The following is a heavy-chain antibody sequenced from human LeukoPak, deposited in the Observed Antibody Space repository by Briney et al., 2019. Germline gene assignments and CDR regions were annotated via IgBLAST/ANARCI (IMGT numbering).Heavy chain of an antibody. V-gene: IGHV3-13*04. CDR3: AKDQWQAGGFDY. CDR1: GFTFSSYD. Sequence: PGGSLRLSCAASGFTFSSYDMHWVRQVTGKRLEWVSAIGIAGDTYYLDSVKGRFTISRDNSKNSLYLQMNRLRTEDTALYYCAKDQWQAGGFDYWGQGTLVTVSS. D-gene: IGHD6-19*01. CDR2: IGIAGDT. J-gene: IGHJ4*02.